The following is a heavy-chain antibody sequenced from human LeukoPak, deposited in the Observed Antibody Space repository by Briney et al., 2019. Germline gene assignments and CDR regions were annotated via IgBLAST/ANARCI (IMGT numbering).Heavy chain of an antibody. CDR2: ISGSGGST. V-gene: IGHV3-23*01. Sequence: GGSVRLSCAASGFTFSCFAMMGVAQARGKAVEGWLAISGSGGSTYYADYVKGLFTISTDNPNTTLYLPMTSLRAADTDVSNAAKDGAYYGSGSYYRYWGQGTLVTVSS. D-gene: IGHD3-10*01. CDR1: GFTFSCFA. CDR3: AKDGAYYGSGSYYRY. J-gene: IGHJ4*02.